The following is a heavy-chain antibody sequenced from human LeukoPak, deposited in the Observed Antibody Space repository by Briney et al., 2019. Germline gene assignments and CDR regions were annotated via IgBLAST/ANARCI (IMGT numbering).Heavy chain of an antibody. CDR3: ARELYGSGSYSLDY. J-gene: IGHJ4*02. V-gene: IGHV3-30*04. CDR1: GFTFSSYA. CDR2: ISYDGSNK. Sequence: GGSLRLSCAASGFTFSSYAMRWVRQAPGKGLEWVAVISYDGSNKYYADSVKGRFTISRDNSKNTLYLQMNSLRAEDTAVYYCARELYGSGSYSLDYWGQGTLVTVSS. D-gene: IGHD3-10*01.